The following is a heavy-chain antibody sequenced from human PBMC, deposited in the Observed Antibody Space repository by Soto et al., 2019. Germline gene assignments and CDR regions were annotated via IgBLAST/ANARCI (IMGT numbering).Heavy chain of an antibody. CDR1: GGSISSGGYY. CDR3: ARVRAVAGTYYYYYGMDV. V-gene: IGHV4-31*03. Sequence: LSLTCTVSGGSISSGGYYWSWIRQHPGKGLEWIGYIYYSGSTYYNPSLKSRVTISVDTSKNQFSLKLSSVTAADTAVYYCARVRAVAGTYYYYYGMDVWGQGTTVTVSS. D-gene: IGHD6-19*01. J-gene: IGHJ6*02. CDR2: IYYSGST.